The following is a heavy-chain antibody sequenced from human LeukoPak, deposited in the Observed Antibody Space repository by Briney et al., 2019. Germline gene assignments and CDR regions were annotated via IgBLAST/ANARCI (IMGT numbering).Heavy chain of an antibody. D-gene: IGHD3-22*01. V-gene: IGHV1-69*04. J-gene: IGHJ3*02. CDR1: GGTFSSYA. Sequence: SVKISCKASGGTFSSYAISWVRQAPGQGLEWMGRIIPILGIANYAQKFQGRVTITADKSTSTAYMELSSLRSEDTAVYYCARDLPYYYDSSGYYNGVAFDIWGQGTMVTVSS. CDR2: IIPILGIA. CDR3: ARDLPYYYDSSGYYNGVAFDI.